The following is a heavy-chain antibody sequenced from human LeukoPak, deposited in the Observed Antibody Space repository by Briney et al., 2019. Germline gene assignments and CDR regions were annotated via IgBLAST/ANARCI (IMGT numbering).Heavy chain of an antibody. J-gene: IGHJ3*02. CDR1: GFTFSSYA. CDR2: IYSGGST. V-gene: IGHV3-53*01. CDR3: ARDRSGIYGTPGSDAFDI. Sequence: GGSLRLSCAASGFTFSSYAMNWVRQAPGKGLEWVSVIYSGGSTYYADSVKGRFTISRDNSKNTLYLQMNSLRAEDTAVYYCARDRSGIYGTPGSDAFDIWGQGTMVTVSS. D-gene: IGHD3-10*01.